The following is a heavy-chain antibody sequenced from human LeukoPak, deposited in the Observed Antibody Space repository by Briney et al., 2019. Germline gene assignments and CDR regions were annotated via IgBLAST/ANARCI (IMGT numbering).Heavy chain of an antibody. D-gene: IGHD3-3*01. Sequence: SETLSLTCTVSGYSISSGYSWGWIRPPPGKGLEWIGSIYHSGSTYYNPSLKSRVTISVDTSKNQFSLKLSSVTAADTAVYYCARGGAGYYDFWSGYYSGNYYMDVWGKGTTVTVSS. CDR3: ARGGAGYYDFWSGYYSGNYYMDV. V-gene: IGHV4-38-2*02. CDR1: GYSISSGYS. J-gene: IGHJ6*03. CDR2: IYHSGST.